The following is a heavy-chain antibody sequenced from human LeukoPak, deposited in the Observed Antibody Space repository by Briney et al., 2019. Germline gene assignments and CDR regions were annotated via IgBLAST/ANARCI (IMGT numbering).Heavy chain of an antibody. J-gene: IGHJ5*02. CDR3: ARDGGLEYSSSFVWFDP. V-gene: IGHV1-69*06. D-gene: IGHD6-6*01. CDR1: GYTFTSYD. CDR2: IIPIFGTA. Sequence: SVKVSCKASGYTFTSYDINWVRQATGQGLEWMGGIIPIFGTANYAQKFQGRVTITADKSTSTAYMELSSLRSEDTAVYYCARDGGLEYSSSFVWFDPWGQGTLVTVSS.